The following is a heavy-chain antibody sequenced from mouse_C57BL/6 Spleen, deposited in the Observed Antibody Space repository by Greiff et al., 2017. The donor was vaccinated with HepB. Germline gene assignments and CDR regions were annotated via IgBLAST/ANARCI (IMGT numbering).Heavy chain of an antibody. CDR3: ARPYSKGWYFDV. CDR1: GYTFTSYW. J-gene: IGHJ1*03. CDR2: IDPSDSET. Sequence: QVHVKQPGAELVRPGSSVKLSCKASGYTFTSYWMHWVKQRPIQGLEWIGNIDPSDSETHYNQKFKDKATLTVDKSSSTAYMQLSSRTSEDSAVYYCARPYSKGWYFDVWGTGTTVTVSS. D-gene: IGHD2-5*01. V-gene: IGHV1-52*01.